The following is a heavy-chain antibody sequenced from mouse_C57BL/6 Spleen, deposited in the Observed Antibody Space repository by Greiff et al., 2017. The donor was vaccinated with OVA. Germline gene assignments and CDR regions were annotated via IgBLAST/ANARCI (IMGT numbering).Heavy chain of an antibody. V-gene: IGHV5-17*01. Sequence: EVKVVESGGGLVKPGGSLKLSCAASGFTFSDYGMHWVRQAPEKGLEWVAYISSGSSTIYYADTVKGRFTISRDNAKNTLFLQMTSLRSEDTAMYYCATGADAWFAYWGQGTLVTVSA. CDR2: ISSGSSTI. CDR3: ATGADAWFAY. J-gene: IGHJ3*01. CDR1: GFTFSDYG.